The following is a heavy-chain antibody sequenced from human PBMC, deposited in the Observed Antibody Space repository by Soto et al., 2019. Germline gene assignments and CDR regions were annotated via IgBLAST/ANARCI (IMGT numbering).Heavy chain of an antibody. Sequence: PSETLSLTCTVSGGSISSGGYYWSWIRQHPGKGLEWIGYIYYSGSTYYNPSLKSRVTISVDTSKNQFSLKLSSVTAADTAVYYCARAYSSSWYRPFDYWGQGTLVTVSS. CDR1: GGSISSGGYY. CDR2: IYYSGST. J-gene: IGHJ4*02. D-gene: IGHD6-13*01. V-gene: IGHV4-31*03. CDR3: ARAYSSSWYRPFDY.